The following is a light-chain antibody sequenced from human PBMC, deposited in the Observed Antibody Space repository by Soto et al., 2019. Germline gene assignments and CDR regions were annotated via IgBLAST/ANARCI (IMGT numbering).Light chain of an antibody. Sequence: DIQLTQSPSSLSASVGDRVTISCRASQTINSHLNWYQQKPGKAPKLLIYATSTLQTGVPARFSGSGSGTDVTLPISSLLREDFATYSCQQSYSTLPMFGQGTKVEIK. J-gene: IGKJ1*01. CDR1: QTINSH. CDR3: QQSYSTLPM. CDR2: ATS. V-gene: IGKV1-39*01.